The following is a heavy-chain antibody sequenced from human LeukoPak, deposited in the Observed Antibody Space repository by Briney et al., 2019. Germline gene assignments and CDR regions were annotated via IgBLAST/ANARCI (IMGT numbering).Heavy chain of an antibody. J-gene: IGHJ4*02. CDR1: GFTFSSYA. D-gene: IGHD1-26*01. CDR3: RGGGVDY. CDR2: ISYDGSNK. V-gene: IGHV3-30-3*01. Sequence: PGGSLRLSCAASGFTFSSYAMHWVRQAPGKGLEWVAVISYDGSNKYYADSVKGRFTTSRDNSKNTLYLQMNSLRAEDTAVYYCRGGGVDYWGQGTLVTVSS.